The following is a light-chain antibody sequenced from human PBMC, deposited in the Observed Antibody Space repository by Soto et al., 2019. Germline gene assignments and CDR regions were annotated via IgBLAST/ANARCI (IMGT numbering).Light chain of an antibody. CDR2: VDT. CDR3: QVWDSSSDHSVV. J-gene: IGLJ2*01. Sequence: SYELTQPPSVSVAPGQTARVTCGGNDIGGKSVHWYQQKPGQAPVVVVYVDTDRPSGIPERFSGSNSGNTPTLTITRVEAGDEADYYCQVWDSSSDHSVVFGGGTQLTVL. V-gene: IGLV3-21*02. CDR1: DIGGKS.